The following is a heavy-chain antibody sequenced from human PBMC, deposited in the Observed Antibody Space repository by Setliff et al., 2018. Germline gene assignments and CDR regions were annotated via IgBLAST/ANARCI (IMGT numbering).Heavy chain of an antibody. CDR3: ARGLSSSWYLYYYGMDV. J-gene: IGHJ6*02. CDR2: IYHSGST. Sequence: SETLSLTCAVSGGSISSSNWWSWVRQPPGKGLEWIGEIYHSGSTNYNPSLKSRVTISVDTSKKQFSLKLSSVTAADTAVYYCARGLSSSWYLYYYGMDVWGQGTTVTVSS. D-gene: IGHD6-13*01. V-gene: IGHV4-4*02. CDR1: GGSISSSNW.